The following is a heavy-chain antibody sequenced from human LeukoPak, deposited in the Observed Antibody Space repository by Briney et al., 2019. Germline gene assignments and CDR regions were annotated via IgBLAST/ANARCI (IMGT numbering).Heavy chain of an antibody. V-gene: IGHV4-39*01. CDR2: IYYSGRT. D-gene: IGHD4-17*01. CDR3: ARLKSSYGDYYFDY. Sequence: SETLSLTCTASGGSISSSTCYWGWIRQPPGKGLEWLGNIYYSGRTYYNPSLKNRLTISVDTSRNQFSLNLRSVTAADTAVYYCARLKSSYGDYYFDYWGQGTLVTVSS. CDR1: GGSISSSTCY. J-gene: IGHJ4*02.